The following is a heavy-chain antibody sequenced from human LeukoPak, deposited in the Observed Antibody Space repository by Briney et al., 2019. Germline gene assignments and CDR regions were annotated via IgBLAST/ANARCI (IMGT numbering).Heavy chain of an antibody. CDR1: GFIFEDYA. V-gene: IGHV3-9*01. Sequence: GGSLRLSCAASGFIFEDYAFHWVRQAPEKGLEWVSGISWNSRSIGYADSVKGRFTTSRDNAKNSVYLQMNSLRPEDTALYYCVKDSRRGLYYFDYWGQGTLVTVSS. CDR3: VKDSRRGLYYFDY. D-gene: IGHD3-16*01. J-gene: IGHJ4*02. CDR2: ISWNSRSI.